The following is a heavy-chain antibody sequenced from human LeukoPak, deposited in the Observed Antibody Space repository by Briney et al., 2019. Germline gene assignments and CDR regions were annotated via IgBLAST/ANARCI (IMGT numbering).Heavy chain of an antibody. Sequence: SETLSLTCTVSGGSVSSGRYYWSWIRQPPGKGLEWIVYVYYSGSTNYNPSLKSRVTISVDTSKNQFSLKLSSVTAADTAVYYCARDRHCSGGSCYSGRFDPWGQGTLVTVSS. CDR3: ARDRHCSGGSCYSGRFDP. CDR2: VYYSGST. V-gene: IGHV4-61*01. CDR1: GGSVSSGRYY. J-gene: IGHJ5*02. D-gene: IGHD2-15*01.